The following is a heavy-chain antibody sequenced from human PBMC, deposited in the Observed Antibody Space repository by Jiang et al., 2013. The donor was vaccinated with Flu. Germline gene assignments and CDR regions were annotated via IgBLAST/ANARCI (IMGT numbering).Heavy chain of an antibody. CDR2: TYYRSKWYN. V-gene: IGHV6-1*01. J-gene: IGHJ5*02. CDR3: ARDASATKGPTSNWFDP. D-gene: IGHD1-14*01. CDR1: GDSVSSNSAA. Sequence: SQTLSLTCAISGDSVSSNSAAWNWIRQSPSRGLEWLGRTYYRSKWYNDYAVSVKSRITINPDTSKNQFSLQLNSVTPEDTAVYYCARDASATKGPTSNWFDPWGQGTLVTVSS.